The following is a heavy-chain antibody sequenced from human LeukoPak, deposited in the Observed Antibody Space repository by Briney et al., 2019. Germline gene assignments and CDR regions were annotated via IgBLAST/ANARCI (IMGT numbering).Heavy chain of an antibody. Sequence: GRSLRLSCAASGFTFSNYGMHWVRQAPGKGLEWVAVISYDGSKKYYADSVKGRFTISRDNSKNTLYLQMNSLRAEDTAVYYCASGRSAFDYWGQGTLVTVSS. D-gene: IGHD1-26*01. CDR2: ISYDGSKK. CDR3: ASGRSAFDY. CDR1: GFTFSNYG. V-gene: IGHV3-30*03. J-gene: IGHJ4*02.